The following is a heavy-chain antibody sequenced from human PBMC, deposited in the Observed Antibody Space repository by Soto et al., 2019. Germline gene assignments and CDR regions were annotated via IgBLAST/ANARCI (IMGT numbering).Heavy chain of an antibody. D-gene: IGHD3-10*01. V-gene: IGHV3-23*01. J-gene: IGHJ4*02. Sequence: PGGSLRLSCAASGFTFSSYAMSWVRQAPGKGLEWVSAISGSGGSTYYADSVKGRFTISRDNSKNTLYLQMNSLRAEDTAVYYCAKGKELLWFGESILVGYWGQGTPVTVSS. CDR3: AKGKELLWFGESILVGY. CDR2: ISGSGGST. CDR1: GFTFSSYA.